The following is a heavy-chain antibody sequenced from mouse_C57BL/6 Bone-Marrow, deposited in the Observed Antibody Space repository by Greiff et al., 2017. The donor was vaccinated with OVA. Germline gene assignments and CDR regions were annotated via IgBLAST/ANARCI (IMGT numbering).Heavy chain of an antibody. CDR3: ARKLDYGSSYRYFDV. Sequence: QVQLQQPGAELVRPGSSVKLSCKASGYTFTSYWMHWVKQRPIQGLEWIGNIDPSDSETHYNQKFKDKATLTVDKSSSTAYMQLSSLTSEDSAVYYCARKLDYGSSYRYFDVWGTGTTVTVSS. CDR1: GYTFTSYW. CDR2: IDPSDSET. V-gene: IGHV1-52*01. D-gene: IGHD1-1*01. J-gene: IGHJ1*03.